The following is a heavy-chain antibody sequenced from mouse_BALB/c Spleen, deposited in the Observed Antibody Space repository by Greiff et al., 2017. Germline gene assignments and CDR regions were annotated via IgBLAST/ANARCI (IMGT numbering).Heavy chain of an antibody. CDR1: GFSLTSYG. Sequence: VQLKESGPGLVAPSQSLSITCTVSGFSLTSYGVHWVRQPPGKGLEWLGVIWAGGSTNYNSALMSRLSISKDNSKSQVFLKMNSLQTDDTAMYYCARDVGNYVWFAYWGQGTLVTVSA. V-gene: IGHV2-9*02. CDR3: ARDVGNYVWFAY. J-gene: IGHJ3*01. D-gene: IGHD2-1*01. CDR2: IWAGGST.